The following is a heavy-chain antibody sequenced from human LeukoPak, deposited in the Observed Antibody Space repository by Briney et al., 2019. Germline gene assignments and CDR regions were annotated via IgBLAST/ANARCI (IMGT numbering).Heavy chain of an antibody. CDR3: ARAITSAARPDY. CDR1: GFTFSSYE. J-gene: IGHJ4*02. Sequence: GGSLRLSCAASGFTFSSYEMNWVRQPPGKGLEWVSYISSSGSTIYYADSVKGRFTISRDNAKNSLYLQMDSLRAEDTAVYYCARAITSAARPDYWGQGSLVTVSS. CDR2: ISSSGSTI. V-gene: IGHV3-48*03. D-gene: IGHD6-6*01.